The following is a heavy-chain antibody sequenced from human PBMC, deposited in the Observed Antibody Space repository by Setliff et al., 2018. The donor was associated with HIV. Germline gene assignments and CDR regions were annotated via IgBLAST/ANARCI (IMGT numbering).Heavy chain of an antibody. Sequence: SVKVSCKASGGTFSSYAISWVRQAPGQGLEWMGGIIPILGIANYAQKFQGRVTITRDTSASTAYMELSSLRSDDTAVYYCARDAPLPHYYDSSGYYLGEEYFQHWGQGTLVTVSS. V-gene: IGHV1-69*10. J-gene: IGHJ1*01. CDR1: GGTFSSYA. D-gene: IGHD3-22*01. CDR3: ARDAPLPHYYDSSGYYLGEEYFQH. CDR2: IIPILGIA.